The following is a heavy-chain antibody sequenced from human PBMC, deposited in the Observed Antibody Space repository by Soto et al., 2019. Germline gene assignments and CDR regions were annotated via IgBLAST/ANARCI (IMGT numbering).Heavy chain of an antibody. Sequence: QVQLVQSGAEVKKPGASVKVSCKASGYTYTSSGFGWVRQAPGQGLEWMAWISAYNGETHYAKKFQGRVTMTTDTSTSTSYMELRSLRSDDTAVYYCARDSGSYMYVSDWGQGTLVTVSS. D-gene: IGHD1-26*01. V-gene: IGHV1-18*01. CDR3: ARDSGSYMYVSD. CDR1: GYTYTSSG. CDR2: ISAYNGET. J-gene: IGHJ4*02.